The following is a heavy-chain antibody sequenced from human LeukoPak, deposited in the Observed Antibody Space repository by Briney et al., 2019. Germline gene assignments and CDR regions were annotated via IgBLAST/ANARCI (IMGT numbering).Heavy chain of an antibody. CDR1: GFTFSSYD. CDR2: IGTAGDT. V-gene: IGHV3-13*01. Sequence: GGSLRLSCAASGFTFSSYDMHWVRQATGKGLEWVSAIGTAGDTYYPGSVKGRFTISRENAKNSLYLQMNSLRAGDTAVYYCARGGRDFWSGYYHYYYYYYMDVWGKGTTVTVSS. J-gene: IGHJ6*03. D-gene: IGHD3-3*01. CDR3: ARGGRDFWSGYYHYYYYYYMDV.